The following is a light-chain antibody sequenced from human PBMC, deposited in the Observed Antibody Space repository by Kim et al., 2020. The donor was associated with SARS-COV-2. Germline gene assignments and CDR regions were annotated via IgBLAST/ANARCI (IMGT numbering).Light chain of an antibody. Sequence: QSALTQPRSVSGSLGQSVTISCTGTSSDVGGYNYVSWYQQHPGKAPKFMIYDVSKRPSGVPDRFSGSKSGNTASLTISGLQAEDEADYYCCSYAGRGVFGTGTKVTVL. J-gene: IGLJ1*01. CDR3: CSYAGRGV. V-gene: IGLV2-11*01. CDR2: DVS. CDR1: SSDVGGYNY.